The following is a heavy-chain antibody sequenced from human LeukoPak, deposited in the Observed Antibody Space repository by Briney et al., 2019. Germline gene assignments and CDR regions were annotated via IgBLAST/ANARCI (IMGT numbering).Heavy chain of an antibody. CDR2: IYYSGST. V-gene: IGHV4-59*01. D-gene: IGHD6-13*01. J-gene: IGHJ4*02. CDR3: ARGRAAAGTFDY. CDR1: GGSISSYY. Sequence: SETLSLTCTVSGGSISSYYWSWIRQPPGKGLEWIGYIYYSGSTNYNPSLKSRVTISVDTSKNQFSLKLSSVTAADTAVYYCARGRAAAGTFDYWGQGTLVTVSS.